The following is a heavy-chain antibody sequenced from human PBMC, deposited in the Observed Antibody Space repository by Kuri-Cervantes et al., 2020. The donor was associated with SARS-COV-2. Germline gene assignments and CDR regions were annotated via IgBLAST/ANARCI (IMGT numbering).Heavy chain of an antibody. D-gene: IGHD1-1*01. V-gene: IGHV3-13*01. CDR1: GFTFSSYD. Sequence: GGSLRLSCAASGFTFSSYDMHWVRQATGKGLEWVSAIGTAGDTYYPGSVKGRFTISRENAKNSLYLQMNSLRAGDTAVYYCARDDEYLSGTYYYHDMKVWGQGTTVTVSS. CDR3: ARDDEYLSGTYYYHDMKV. J-gene: IGHJ6*02. CDR2: IGTAGDT.